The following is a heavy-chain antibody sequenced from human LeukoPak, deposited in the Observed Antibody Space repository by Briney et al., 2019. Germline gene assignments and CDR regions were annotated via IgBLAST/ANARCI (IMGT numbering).Heavy chain of an antibody. CDR1: GFTFSSYS. CDR3: ARVMGLRGFDAFDI. CDR2: ISSSSSYI. J-gene: IGHJ3*02. D-gene: IGHD5-12*01. Sequence: GGSLRLSCAASGFTFSSYSMYWVRQAPGKGLEWVSSISSSSSYIYYADSVKGRFTISGDNAKNSLYLQMNSLRAEDTAVYYCARVMGLRGFDAFDIWGQGTMVTVSS. V-gene: IGHV3-21*01.